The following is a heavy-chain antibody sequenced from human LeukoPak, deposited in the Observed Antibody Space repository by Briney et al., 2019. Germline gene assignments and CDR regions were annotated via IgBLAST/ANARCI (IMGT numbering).Heavy chain of an antibody. CDR2: IYSGGTT. J-gene: IGHJ4*02. D-gene: IGHD3-22*01. CDR3: ARDSGDSSGYYFDY. V-gene: IGHV3-53*05. Sequence: GGSLRLSCAASGFTVNSNYMSWVRQAPGKGLEWVSVIYSGGTTYYADSVKGRFTISRDNSKNTLYLQMNSLRAEDTAVYYCARDSGDSSGYYFDYWGQGTLVTVSS. CDR1: GFTVNSNY.